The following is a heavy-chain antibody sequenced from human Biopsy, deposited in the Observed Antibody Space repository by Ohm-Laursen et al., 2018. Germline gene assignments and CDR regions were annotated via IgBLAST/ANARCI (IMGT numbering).Heavy chain of an antibody. V-gene: IGHV1-2*02. CDR3: ARVPAYPSIDGYYGLDL. D-gene: IGHD3-9*01. CDR1: GYTFAGYY. J-gene: IGHJ6*02. CDR2: NNPNSGNA. Sequence: VASVKVSCKASGYTFAGYYLHWVRQAPGHGLEWMGWNNPNSGNANYAQSFQGRLTVTRDTSISTAYMELTSLTFDVTAIYYCARVPAYPSIDGYYGLDLWGQGTTVIVSS.